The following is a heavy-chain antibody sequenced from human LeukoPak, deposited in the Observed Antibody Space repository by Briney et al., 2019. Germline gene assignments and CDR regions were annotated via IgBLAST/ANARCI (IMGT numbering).Heavy chain of an antibody. V-gene: IGHV4-31*03. D-gene: IGHD1-14*01. Sequence: SQTLSLTCTVSGGSISDGGYYWSWICQHPGKGLEWIGYIYDSGTTYYSPALQSRVTISVDTSDNKFSLKLRSLTAADTAVYYCARGGDRRGFDYWGQGTLVIVSS. CDR2: IYDSGTT. J-gene: IGHJ4*02. CDR1: GGSISDGGYY. CDR3: ARGGDRRGFDY.